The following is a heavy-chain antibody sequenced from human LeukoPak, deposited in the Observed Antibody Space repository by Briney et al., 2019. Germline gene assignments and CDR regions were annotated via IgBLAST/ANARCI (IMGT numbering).Heavy chain of an antibody. J-gene: IGHJ6*03. CDR3: ARMVRGVIITASPYYYYYMDV. V-gene: IGHV3-21*01. Sequence: GGSLRLSCAASGFTFSSYSMNWVRQAPGKGLEWVSSISSSSSYIYYADSVKGRFTISRDNAKNSLYLQMNSLRAEDAAVYYCARMVRGVIITASPYYYYYMDVWGKGTTVTVSS. CDR1: GFTFSSYS. CDR2: ISSSSSYI. D-gene: IGHD3-10*01.